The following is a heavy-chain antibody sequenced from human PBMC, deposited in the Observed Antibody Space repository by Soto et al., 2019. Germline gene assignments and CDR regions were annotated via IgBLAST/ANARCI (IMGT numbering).Heavy chain of an antibody. V-gene: IGHV3-74*01. CDR3: ERGAFHNYYVDY. Sequence: EVQLVESGGDSVQPGGSLRLSCAASGFTFSTYWMHWVRQAPGEGLVWVSRIKGAERSTSSADSVKGRFTISRDNAKNTLYLHMNSLRADDTAVYYCERGAFHNYYVDYWGQGTLVTVSS. J-gene: IGHJ4*02. CDR1: GFTFSTYW. D-gene: IGHD3-3*02. CDR2: IKGAERST.